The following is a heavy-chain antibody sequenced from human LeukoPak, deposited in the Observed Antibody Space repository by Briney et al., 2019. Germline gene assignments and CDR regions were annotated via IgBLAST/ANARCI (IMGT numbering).Heavy chain of an antibody. J-gene: IGHJ4*02. CDR2: IRYDGSNK. Sequence: SGGSLRLSCAASGFTFSSYGMHWVRQAPGKGLEWVAFIRYDGSNKYYADSVKGRFTISRDNSKNTLYLQMNSLRAEDTAVYYCAKGGRIAAAGLGDYWGQGTLVTVSS. CDR3: AKGGRIAAAGLGDY. V-gene: IGHV3-30*02. CDR1: GFTFSSYG. D-gene: IGHD6-13*01.